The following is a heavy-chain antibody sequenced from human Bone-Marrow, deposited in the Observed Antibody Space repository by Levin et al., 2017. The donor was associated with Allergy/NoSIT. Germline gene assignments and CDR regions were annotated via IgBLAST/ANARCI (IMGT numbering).Heavy chain of an antibody. D-gene: IGHD1-26*01. Sequence: GGSLRLSCSTSGFTLSVYEMNWIRQSPRKGLEWISYISGTGSTKYYADSVKGRFAISRDNARNSVSLQMDSLRVEDTGVYYCARGGFSWDVDYWGRGTVVTVSS. CDR3: ARGGFSWDVDY. CDR1: GFTLSVYE. CDR2: ISGTGSTK. V-gene: IGHV3-48*03. J-gene: IGHJ4*02.